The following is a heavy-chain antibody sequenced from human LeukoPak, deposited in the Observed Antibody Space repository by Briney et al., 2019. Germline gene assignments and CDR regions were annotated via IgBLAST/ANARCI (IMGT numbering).Heavy chain of an antibody. V-gene: IGHV4-39*01. CDR1: GGSISGSSYY. J-gene: IGHJ5*02. CDR3: ARHFRSSWYANWFDP. D-gene: IGHD6-13*01. Sequence: SETLSLTCTVSGGSISGSSYYWGWIRQPPGKGLEWIGSIYYSGSTYYNPSLKSRVTISVDTSKNQFSLKLSSVTAADTAVYYCARHFRSSWYANWFDPWGQGTLVTVSS. CDR2: IYYSGST.